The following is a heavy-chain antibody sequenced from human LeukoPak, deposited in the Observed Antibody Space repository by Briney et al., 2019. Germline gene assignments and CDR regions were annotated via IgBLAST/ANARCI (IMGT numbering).Heavy chain of an antibody. J-gene: IGHJ4*02. CDR3: ARDFRLTVRGVILDY. CDR1: GYTFTSYG. CDR2: ISAYNGST. V-gene: IGHV1-18*01. Sequence: GASVKVSCKASGYTFTSYGISWVRQAPGQGLEWMGWISAYNGSTNYAQKLQGRVTMTTDTSTSTAYMELRSLRSDDTAVYYCARDFRLTVRGVILDYWGQGTLVTVSS. D-gene: IGHD3-10*01.